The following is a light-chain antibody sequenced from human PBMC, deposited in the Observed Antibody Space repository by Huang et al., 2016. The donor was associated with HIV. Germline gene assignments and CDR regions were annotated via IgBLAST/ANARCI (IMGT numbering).Light chain of an antibody. J-gene: IGKJ1*01. Sequence: DIIMSQSPESLTVSLGERATLNCRSSQSVSASSTSKDYMAWFQQRPGQPPRLLLFWASSREVGVPDRFSGSGSGTHFTLTIANLQPEDAAIYYCQQYYSSPQTFGQGTRV. CDR1: QSVSASSTSKDY. V-gene: IGKV4-1*01. CDR2: WAS. CDR3: QQYYSSPQT.